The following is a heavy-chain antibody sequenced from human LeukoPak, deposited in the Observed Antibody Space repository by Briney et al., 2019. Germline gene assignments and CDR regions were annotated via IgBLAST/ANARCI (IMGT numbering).Heavy chain of an antibody. V-gene: IGHV1-18*01. CDR2: ISPYNGNT. D-gene: IGHD3-22*01. Sequence: ASVKVSCKASGYTFTSYGISWVRQAPGQGLEWMGWISPYNGNTNYAQKLQGRVTMTTDTSTSTAYMELRSLRSDDTAVYYCARVEIVVVITKSSWFDPWGQGTLVTVSS. CDR1: GYTFTSYG. J-gene: IGHJ5*02. CDR3: ARVEIVVVITKSSWFDP.